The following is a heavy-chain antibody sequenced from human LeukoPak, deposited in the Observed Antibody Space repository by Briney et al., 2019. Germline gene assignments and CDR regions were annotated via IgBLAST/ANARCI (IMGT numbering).Heavy chain of an antibody. CDR3: AISSIVATNAWAFDI. CDR2: INTNTGNP. J-gene: IGHJ3*02. Sequence: GASVKVSCKASGDTLSSDAVNWVRQAPGQGLEWMGWINTNTGNPTYAQGFTGRFVFSLDTSVSTAYLQISSLKAEDTAVYYCAISSIVATNAWAFDIWGQGTMVTVSS. CDR1: GDTLSSDA. V-gene: IGHV7-4-1*02. D-gene: IGHD5-12*01.